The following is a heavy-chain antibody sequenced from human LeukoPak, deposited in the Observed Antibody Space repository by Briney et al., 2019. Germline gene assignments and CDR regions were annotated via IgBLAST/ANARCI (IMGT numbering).Heavy chain of an antibody. Sequence: PSETLSLTCTVPGGSISSGGYYWSWIRQHPGKGLEWIGYIYYSGSTYYNPSLKSRVTMSVDTSKNQFSLKLSSVTAADTAVYYCARAPYNWNYAGYYYYYYMDVWGKGTTVTVSS. D-gene: IGHD1-7*01. CDR2: IYYSGST. V-gene: IGHV4-31*03. CDR1: GGSISSGGYY. J-gene: IGHJ6*03. CDR3: ARAPYNWNYAGYYYYYYMDV.